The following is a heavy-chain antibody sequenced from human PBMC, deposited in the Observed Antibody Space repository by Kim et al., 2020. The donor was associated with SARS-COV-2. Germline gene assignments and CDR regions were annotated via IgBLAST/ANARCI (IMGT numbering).Heavy chain of an antibody. CDR2: IIPIFGTA. CDR3: ARVHQRGFLESGWFDP. Sequence: SVKVSCKASGGTFSSYAISWVRQAPGQGLEWMGGIIPIFGTANYAQKFQGRVTITADESTSTAYMELSSLRSEDTAVYYCARVHQRGFLESGWFDPWGQGTLVTVSS. J-gene: IGHJ5*02. V-gene: IGHV1-69*13. CDR1: GGTFSSYA. D-gene: IGHD3-3*01.